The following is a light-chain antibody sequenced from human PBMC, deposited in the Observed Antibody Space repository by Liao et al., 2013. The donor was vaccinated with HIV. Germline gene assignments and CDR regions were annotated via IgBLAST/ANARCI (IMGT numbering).Light chain of an antibody. Sequence: SYVLTQPPSVSVAPGKTARITCGGNNIGVKSVHWYQQKPGQAPVLVIYYDSDRPSGIPERFSGSKSGNTATLTISRVEAGDEADYYCQVWDSSSDHPVFGGGTKLTVL. V-gene: IGLV3-21*04. J-gene: IGLJ2*01. CDR1: NIGVKS. CDR3: QVWDSSSDHPV. CDR2: YDS.